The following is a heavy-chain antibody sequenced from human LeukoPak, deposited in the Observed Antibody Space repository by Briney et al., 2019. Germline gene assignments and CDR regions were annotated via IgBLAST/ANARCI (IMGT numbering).Heavy chain of an antibody. J-gene: IGHJ4*02. V-gene: IGHV3-66*01. D-gene: IGHD1-26*01. CDR3: ARSSGSYLYFDN. CDR1: GFTVSSNY. Sequence: GGSLRLSCAASGFTVSSNYMSWVRQAPGKGLEWVSVIYSGGSTYYADSVKGRFTTSRDNSKNTLYLQMNSLRAEDTAVYYCARSSGSYLYFDNWGQGTLVTVSS. CDR2: IYSGGST.